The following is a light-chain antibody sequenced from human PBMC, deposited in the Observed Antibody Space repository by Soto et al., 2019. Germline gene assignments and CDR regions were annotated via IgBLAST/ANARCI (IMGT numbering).Light chain of an antibody. CDR2: DAS. CDR3: QQGRNWPLT. J-gene: IGKJ4*01. Sequence: EIVMTQSPATLSVSPGEGATLSCKASQNVYNNLAWYQQRPGQPPRLLIYDASTRATGISARFSGSGYGTEFTLTISRLQSEDFAGYFCQQGRNWPLTFGGGTKVEIK. CDR1: QNVYNN. V-gene: IGKV3-15*01.